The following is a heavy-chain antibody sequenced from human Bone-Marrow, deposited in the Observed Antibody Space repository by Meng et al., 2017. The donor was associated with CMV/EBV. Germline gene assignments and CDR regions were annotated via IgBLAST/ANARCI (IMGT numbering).Heavy chain of an antibody. J-gene: IGHJ5*02. D-gene: IGHD2-2*01. Sequence: GESLKISCAASGFTFSSYGMHWVRQAPGKGLEWVSVIYSGGSTYYADSVKGRFTISRDNSKNTLYLQMNSLRAEDTAVYYCARDYDQLLSWGQGTLVTVSS. CDR2: IYSGGST. CDR1: GFTFSSYG. V-gene: IGHV3-53*01. CDR3: ARDYDQLLS.